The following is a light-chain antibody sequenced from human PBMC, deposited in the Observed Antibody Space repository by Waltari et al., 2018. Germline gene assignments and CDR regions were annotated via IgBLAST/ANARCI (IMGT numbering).Light chain of an antibody. J-gene: IGKJ3*01. V-gene: IGKV3-15*01. CDR3: QQYNNWSFT. Sequence: EIVMTQSPATLSVSPEARATLSCRPSQSVSSNLAWYQQKPGQAPRLLIYGASTRATNIPARFSGSWSGTEFTLTISSLQSEDFAVYYCQQYNNWSFTFGPGTKVDIK. CDR2: GAS. CDR1: QSVSSN.